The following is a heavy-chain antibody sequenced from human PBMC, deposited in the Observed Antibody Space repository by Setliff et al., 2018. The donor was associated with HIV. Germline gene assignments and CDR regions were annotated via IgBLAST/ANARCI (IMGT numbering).Heavy chain of an antibody. CDR1: GVTFTKAW. J-gene: IGHJ4*02. Sequence: GGSLRLSCAASGVTFTKAWLSWVRQAPGKGLEWVGRIKSKSDGGTIDYAAPVKGRVTISRDDSKDTLYLQMNSLESDDTAVYYCATVQVGSAAFDYWGRGTLVTVS. V-gene: IGHV3-15*01. CDR3: ATVQVGSAAFDY. CDR2: IKSKSDGGTI. D-gene: IGHD2-15*01.